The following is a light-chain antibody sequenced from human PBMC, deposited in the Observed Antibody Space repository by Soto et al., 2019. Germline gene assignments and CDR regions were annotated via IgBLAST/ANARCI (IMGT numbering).Light chain of an antibody. CDR3: QQYYATPIT. Sequence: IVMTQSPDSLAVSLGERATINCKSSQSILYSSSNKNNLAWYQQKPGQPPRLLIYWASARESGVPDRFSGSGSGTDFTLTISSLQAEDVAVYYCQQYYATPITFGQGTRLEMK. CDR1: QSILYSSSNKNN. J-gene: IGKJ5*01. V-gene: IGKV4-1*01. CDR2: WAS.